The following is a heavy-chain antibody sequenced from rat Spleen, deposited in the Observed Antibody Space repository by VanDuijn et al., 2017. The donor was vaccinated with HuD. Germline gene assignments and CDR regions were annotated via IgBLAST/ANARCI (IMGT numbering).Heavy chain of an antibody. CDR1: GFTFSDYF. D-gene: IGHD3-8*01. J-gene: IGHJ2*01. CDR2: ISYDGSST. V-gene: IGHV5-29*01. CDR3: ARHLHPLYFDY. Sequence: EVQLVKSDGGLVQPGRSLKLSCAASGFTFSDYFLAWVRQTPTKGLEWVATISYDGSSTYYRDSVKGRFTISRDNARITLYLQMDSLRSEDTATYYCARHLHPLYFDYWGQGVMVTVSS.